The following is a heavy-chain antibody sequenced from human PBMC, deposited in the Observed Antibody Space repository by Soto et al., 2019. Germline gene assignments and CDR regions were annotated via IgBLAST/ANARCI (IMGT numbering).Heavy chain of an antibody. J-gene: IGHJ4*02. CDR1: GFTFRRYA. CDR2: VSQSGNKT. D-gene: IGHD1-1*01. Sequence: EVRLLESGGGLAQPGGSLRLSCAASGFTFRRYAMSWVRQAPGKGLEWIAGVSQSGNKTFYADSVRGRFIISRDNYRNTLFLQMSNVRGDDTALYFCAKDLDDDGATDWGQGTLVTVSS. V-gene: IGHV3-23*01. CDR3: AKDLDDDGATD.